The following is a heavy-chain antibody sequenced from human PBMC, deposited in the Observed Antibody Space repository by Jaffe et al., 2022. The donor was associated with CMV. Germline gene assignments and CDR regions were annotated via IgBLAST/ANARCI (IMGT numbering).Heavy chain of an antibody. D-gene: IGHD6-19*01. CDR2: ISSNGGST. J-gene: IGHJ4*02. CDR3: VKESRVKESPYSSGWLFDY. V-gene: IGHV3-64D*06. Sequence: EVQLVESGGGLVQPGGSLRLSCSASGFTFSSYAMHWVRQAPGKGLEYVSAISSNGGSTYYADSVKGRFTISRDNSKNTLYLQMSSLRAEDTAVYYCVKESRVKESPYSSGWLFDYWGQGTLVTVSS. CDR1: GFTFSSYA.